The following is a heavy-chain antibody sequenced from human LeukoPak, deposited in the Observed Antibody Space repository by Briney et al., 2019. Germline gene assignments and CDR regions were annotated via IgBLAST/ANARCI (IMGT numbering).Heavy chain of an antibody. CDR1: GYTFTSYG. CDR3: ARDRSGLDLTGYYQPGAFDI. CDR2: ISAYNGNT. D-gene: IGHD3-9*01. Sequence: GASVKVSCKASGYTFTSYGISWVRQAPGQGLEWMGWISAYNGNTNYAQKLQGRVTMTTDTSTSTAYMELRSLRSDDTAVYYCARDRSGLDLTGYYQPGAFDIWGQGTMVTVSS. V-gene: IGHV1-18*01. J-gene: IGHJ3*02.